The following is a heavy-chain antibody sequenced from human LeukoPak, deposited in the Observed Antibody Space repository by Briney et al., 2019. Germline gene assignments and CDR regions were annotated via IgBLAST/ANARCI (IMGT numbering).Heavy chain of an antibody. Sequence: SVKVSCKASGGTFSSYAISWVRQAPGQGLEWMGRIIPIFGTANYAQKFQGRVTITADESTSTAYMELSSLRSEDTAVYYCARESAYCGGDCYLMAYYWGQGTLVTVSS. J-gene: IGHJ4*02. V-gene: IGHV1-69*01. CDR3: ARESAYCGGDCYLMAYY. CDR1: GGTFSSYA. D-gene: IGHD2-21*02. CDR2: IIPIFGTA.